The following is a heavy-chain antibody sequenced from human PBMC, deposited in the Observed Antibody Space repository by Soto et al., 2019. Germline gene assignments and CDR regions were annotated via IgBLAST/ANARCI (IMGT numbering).Heavy chain of an antibody. CDR2: IWYDGSNK. Sequence: QVQLVESGGGVVQPGRSLRLSCAASGFTFSSYGMHWVRQAPGKGLEWVAVIWYDGSNKYYADSVKGRFTISRDNSKNTLYLQMNSLRAEDTAVYYCARASSSWYFDLCGRGTLVTVSA. D-gene: IGHD6-13*01. CDR3: ARASSSWYFDL. J-gene: IGHJ2*01. CDR1: GFTFSSYG. V-gene: IGHV3-33*01.